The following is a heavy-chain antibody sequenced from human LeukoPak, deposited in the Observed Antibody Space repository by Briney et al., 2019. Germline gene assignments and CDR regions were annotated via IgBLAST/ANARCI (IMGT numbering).Heavy chain of an antibody. J-gene: IGHJ4*02. CDR1: GGSFSGYY. Sequence: PSETLSLTCAVYGGSFSGYYWSWIRQPPGKGLEWIGEINHSGSTNYNPSLKSRVTISVDTSKNQFSLKLSSVTAADTAVYYCARATMGYRGQGTLVTVSS. CDR3: ARATMGY. D-gene: IGHD3-10*01. V-gene: IGHV4-34*01. CDR2: INHSGST.